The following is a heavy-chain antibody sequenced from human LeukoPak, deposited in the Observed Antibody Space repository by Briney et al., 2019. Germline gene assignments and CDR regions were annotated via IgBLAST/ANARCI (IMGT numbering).Heavy chain of an antibody. CDR1: GFTFSSYG. Sequence: GGSLRLSCAASGFTFSSYGMHWVRQAPGKGLEWVAVIWYDGSNKYYADSVKGRFTISRDNSKNTLYLQMNSLRAEDTAVYYCAKGSDFWRTNYFDYWGQGTLVTVSS. CDR2: IWYDGSNK. V-gene: IGHV3-33*06. J-gene: IGHJ4*02. D-gene: IGHD3-3*01. CDR3: AKGSDFWRTNYFDY.